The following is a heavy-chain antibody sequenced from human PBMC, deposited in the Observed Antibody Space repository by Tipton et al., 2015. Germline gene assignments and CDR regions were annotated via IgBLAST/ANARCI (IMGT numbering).Heavy chain of an antibody. CDR1: GDSISSSSW. CDR3: GRDPGVGSGWSHQGDF. J-gene: IGHJ4*02. Sequence: TLSLTCTVSGDSISSSSWWSWVRQPPGKGLEWIGEINHGGSTNYNPSLKSRVTMPVDKSMNQFSLQLNSVTAADTAVYYCGRDPGVGSGWSHQGDFWGQGTLVTVSS. CDR2: INHGGST. D-gene: IGHD6-19*01. V-gene: IGHV4-4*02.